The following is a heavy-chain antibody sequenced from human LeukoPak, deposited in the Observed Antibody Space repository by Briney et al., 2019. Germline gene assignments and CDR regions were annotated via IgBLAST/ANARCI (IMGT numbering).Heavy chain of an antibody. V-gene: IGHV3-21*01. CDR2: ISSSSSYI. CDR1: GFTFSSYS. Sequence: GRSLRLSCAASGFTFSSYSMDWVRQAPGKGLEWVSSISSSSSYIYYADSVKGRFTISRDNAKNSLYLQMNSLRAEDTAVYYCAPLPLAYCGGDCYHIDYWGQGTLVTVSS. J-gene: IGHJ4*02. D-gene: IGHD2-21*02. CDR3: APLPLAYCGGDCYHIDY.